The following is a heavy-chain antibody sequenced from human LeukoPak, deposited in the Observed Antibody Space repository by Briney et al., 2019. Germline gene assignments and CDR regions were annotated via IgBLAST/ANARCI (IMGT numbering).Heavy chain of an antibody. V-gene: IGHV4-4*07. D-gene: IGHD6-19*01. CDR3: ARDSSSGWTYNWFDP. CDR1: GASISGYY. Sequence: SETLSLTCTVSGASISGYYWSWIRQPAGKGLEWIGRIYSSGITNYNPSLKSRVTISVDKSKNQFSLKLSSVTAADTAVYYCARDSSSGWTYNWFDPWGQGTLVTVSS. CDR2: IYSSGIT. J-gene: IGHJ5*02.